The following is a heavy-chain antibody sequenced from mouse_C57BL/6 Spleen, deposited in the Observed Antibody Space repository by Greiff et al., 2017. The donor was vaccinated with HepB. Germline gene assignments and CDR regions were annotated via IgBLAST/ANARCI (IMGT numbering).Heavy chain of an antibody. D-gene: IGHD1-1*01. CDR2: IYPGDGDT. CDR1: GYAFSSSW. Sequence: QVQLQQSGPELVKPGASVKISCKASGYAFSSSWMNWVKQMHGKGLEWIGRIYPGDGDTNYNGKFKGKATLTSDKSSSTSYMQLSSLTSEDSAVYFCARDYYGSRGAIDYSGQGTSVSVSS. CDR3: ARDYYGSRGAIDY. J-gene: IGHJ4*01. V-gene: IGHV1-82*01.